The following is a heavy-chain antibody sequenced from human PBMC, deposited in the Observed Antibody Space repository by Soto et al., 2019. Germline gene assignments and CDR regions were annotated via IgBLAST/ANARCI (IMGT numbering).Heavy chain of an antibody. Sequence: GGSLRLSCAASGFTFSGSAMQWVRQASGKGLEWVGRIRSKANSYATAYAASVKGRFTISRDDSKNTAYLQMNSLKTEDTAVYYCAAYCDFWSGPGRYYYGRDVWGRGTT. CDR3: AAYCDFWSGPGRYYYGRDV. J-gene: IGHJ6*02. CDR2: IRSKANSYAT. D-gene: IGHD3-3*01. V-gene: IGHV3-73*01. CDR1: GFTFSGSA.